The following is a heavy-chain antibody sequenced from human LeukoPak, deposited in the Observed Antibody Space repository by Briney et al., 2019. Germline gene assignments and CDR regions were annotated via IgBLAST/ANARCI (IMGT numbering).Heavy chain of an antibody. CDR3: ARDMVRGVITPSDAFDI. CDR2: ISAYNGNT. D-gene: IGHD3-10*01. Sequence: GASVKVSCKASGYTFTSYGISWVRQAPGQGLEWMGWISAYNGNTNYAQKLQGRVTMTTDTSTSTAYMELRSLRSDDTAVYYCARDMVRGVITPSDAFDIWGQRTMVTVSS. CDR1: GYTFTSYG. J-gene: IGHJ3*02. V-gene: IGHV1-18*01.